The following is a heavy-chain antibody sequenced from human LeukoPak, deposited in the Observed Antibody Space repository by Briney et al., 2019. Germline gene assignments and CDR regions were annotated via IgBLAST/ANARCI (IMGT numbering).Heavy chain of an antibody. CDR2: TSGSGGIT. D-gene: IGHD2-21*02. Sequence: GGSLKLSCAASGFTFSSYAMSWVRQAPGKGLEWVSSTSGSGGITYYADSVKGRFSVSRDSSENTLYLQMNSLRAEDTAIYYCAKPEWPNTAINYYFDLWGQGTLVTVSS. J-gene: IGHJ4*02. CDR1: GFTFSSYA. CDR3: AKPEWPNTAINYYFDL. V-gene: IGHV3-23*01.